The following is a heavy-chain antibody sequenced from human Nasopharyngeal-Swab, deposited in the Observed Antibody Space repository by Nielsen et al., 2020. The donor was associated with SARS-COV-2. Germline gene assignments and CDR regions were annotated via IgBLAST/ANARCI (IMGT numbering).Heavy chain of an antibody. Sequence: SETLSLTCTVSGASISSDYWTWIRQPPGKTLEWIGHISYTGSTSYNPSLRSRVTISLDRSKNQISLNLSSVTAADTAVYYCARDTTGWFQYGMDVWGQGTTVTVSS. CDR1: GASISSDY. CDR3: ARDTTGWFQYGMDV. CDR2: ISYTGST. V-gene: IGHV4-59*01. J-gene: IGHJ6*02. D-gene: IGHD6-19*01.